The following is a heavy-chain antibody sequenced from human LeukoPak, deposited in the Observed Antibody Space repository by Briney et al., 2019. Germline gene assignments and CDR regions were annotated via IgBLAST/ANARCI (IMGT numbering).Heavy chain of an antibody. CDR3: ARVRVPASIGYFDV. CDR2: INPKSGVT. CDR1: GYTFTGFY. J-gene: IGHJ2*01. V-gene: IGHV1-2*02. Sequence: ASVKVSCKASGYTFTGFYMHWVRQAPGQGLEWMGLINPKSGVTNYAQRFQGRVTMTRNTTVSTVYMELSRLRSDDTAVYYCARVRVPASIGYFDVWGRGTLVTVSS. D-gene: IGHD2-2*01.